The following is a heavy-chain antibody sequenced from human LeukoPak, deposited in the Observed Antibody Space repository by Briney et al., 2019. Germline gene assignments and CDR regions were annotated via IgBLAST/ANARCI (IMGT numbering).Heavy chain of an antibody. D-gene: IGHD5-18*01. CDR2: IYSGDST. J-gene: IGHJ4*02. Sequence: GGSLRLSCAASGFTVSSNYMTWVRQAPGKGLEWVSVIYSGDSTYYVDSVKGRFTISRDNSKNTLYLQMNSLRAEDTAVYYCARGVGTATDYWGQGTLVTVSS. CDR3: ARGVGTATDY. CDR1: GFTVSSNY. V-gene: IGHV3-53*01.